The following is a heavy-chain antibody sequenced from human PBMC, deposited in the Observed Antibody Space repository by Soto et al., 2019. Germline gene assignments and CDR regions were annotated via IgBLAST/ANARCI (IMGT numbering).Heavy chain of an antibody. J-gene: IGHJ6*03. V-gene: IGHV1-2*02. CDR3: ARESGGATATLDYYYFYIDV. D-gene: IGHD5-12*01. CDR2: INPNGGAT. CDR1: GDSFNDYY. Sequence: VQLAQSGAEVKKPGASVKVSCKTSGDSFNDYYIHWVRQAPGQGLEWMGWINPNGGATKYAQKFQARVTVTRDTSIRTVYMELSSLRSDDTAVYYCARESGGATATLDYYYFYIDVWGKGTTVTVSS.